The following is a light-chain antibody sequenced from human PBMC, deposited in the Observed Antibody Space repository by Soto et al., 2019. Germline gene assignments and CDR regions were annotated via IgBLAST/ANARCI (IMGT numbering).Light chain of an antibody. V-gene: IGLV2-14*01. CDR3: TSYTSSSPWV. CDR2: EVS. CDR1: SGDVGGYNY. J-gene: IGLJ3*02. Sequence: QSALTQPASVSGSPGQSITISCTGTSGDVGGYNYVSWYQQHPDKAPKLMIYEVSNRPSGVFNRFSGSKSANTAALTISGLQAEDEADYYGTSYTSSSPWVFGGGTKLTVL.